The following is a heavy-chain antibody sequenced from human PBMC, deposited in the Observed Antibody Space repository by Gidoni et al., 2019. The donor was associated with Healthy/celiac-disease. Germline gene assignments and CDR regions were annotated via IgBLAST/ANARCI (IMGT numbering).Heavy chain of an antibody. Sequence: QVQLQQWGAGLLKPSETLSLTCAVYGGSFSGYYWSWIRQPPGKGLEWIGEINHSGSTNYNPSLKSRVTISVDTSKNQFSLKLSSVTAADTAVYYCARDLWFGELRPNDAFDIWGQGTMVTVSS. J-gene: IGHJ3*02. CDR3: ARDLWFGELRPNDAFDI. D-gene: IGHD3-10*01. V-gene: IGHV4-34*01. CDR2: INHSGST. CDR1: GGSFSGYY.